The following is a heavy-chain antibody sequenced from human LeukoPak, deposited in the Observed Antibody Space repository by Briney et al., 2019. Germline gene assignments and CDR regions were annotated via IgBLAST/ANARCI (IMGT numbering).Heavy chain of an antibody. V-gene: IGHV5-51*01. CDR1: GYSFTNYW. CDR2: IYPGDSDT. CDR3: ARPYYYDSSGYRHDAFDI. J-gene: IGHJ3*02. D-gene: IGHD3-22*01. Sequence: GESLKISCKGSGYSFTNYWIGWVRQMPGKGLEWMGIIYPGDSDTKYSPSFQGQVTISADKSIGTAYLQWSSLKASDTAIYYCARPYYYDSSGYRHDAFDIWGQGTIVTVSS.